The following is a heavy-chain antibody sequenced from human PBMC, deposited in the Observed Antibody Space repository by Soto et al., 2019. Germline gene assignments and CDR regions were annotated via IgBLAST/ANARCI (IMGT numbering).Heavy chain of an antibody. Sequence: PGGSLRLSCAASGFTFSNSIINWVRQAPGQGLEWVSSISGSSDFLYYADSVKGRFTISRDTATNSLYLQMNSLRAEDTAVYYCASDRSLGSNWYYYLESWGQGTLVTVSS. CDR1: GFTFSNSI. V-gene: IGHV3-21*01. CDR3: ASDRSLGSNWYYYLES. CDR2: ISGSSDFL. J-gene: IGHJ4*02. D-gene: IGHD1-20*01.